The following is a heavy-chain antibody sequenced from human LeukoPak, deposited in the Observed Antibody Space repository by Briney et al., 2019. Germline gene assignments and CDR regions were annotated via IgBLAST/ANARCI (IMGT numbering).Heavy chain of an antibody. CDR1: GDSISSGGYY. Sequence: SETLFLTCTVSGDSISSGGYYWSWIRQHPGKGLEWIGYIYYSGSTYYNPSLKSRVTISVDTSNNQFSLELSSVTAADTAVYYCARTPGLAGYIHFDYWGQGTLVTVSS. J-gene: IGHJ4*02. CDR2: IYYSGST. CDR3: ARTPGLAGYIHFDY. V-gene: IGHV4-31*03. D-gene: IGHD5-24*01.